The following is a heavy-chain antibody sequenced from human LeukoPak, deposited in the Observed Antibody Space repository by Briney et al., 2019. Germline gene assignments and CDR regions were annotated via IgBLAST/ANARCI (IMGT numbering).Heavy chain of an antibody. CDR1: GFTVSSNY. CDR3: ARDKVSSSWYSDYYYGMDV. J-gene: IGHJ6*02. D-gene: IGHD6-13*01. CDR2: IYSGGST. Sequence: GGSLRLSCAASGFTVSSNYMSWVRQAPGKGLEWVSVIYSGGSTYYADSVKGRFTISRDNSKNTLYLQMNSLRAEDTAVYYCARDKVSSSWYSDYYYGMDVWGQGTTVTVS. V-gene: IGHV3-53*01.